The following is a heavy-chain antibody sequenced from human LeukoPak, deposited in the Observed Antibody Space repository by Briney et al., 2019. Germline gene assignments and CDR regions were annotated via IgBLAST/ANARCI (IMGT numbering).Heavy chain of an antibody. D-gene: IGHD1-26*01. CDR2: ISGSGGST. J-gene: IGHJ6*03. V-gene: IGHV3-23*01. CDR3: ARDPYSGGYGAYYYYYMDV. CDR1: GFTFSSYA. Sequence: GGSLRLSCAVSGFTFSSYAMNWVRQAPGKGLEWVSAISGSGGSTYYADSVKGRYTISRDNAKNSLYLQMDSLRAEDTAVYYCARDPYSGGYGAYYYYYMDVWGKGTTVTISS.